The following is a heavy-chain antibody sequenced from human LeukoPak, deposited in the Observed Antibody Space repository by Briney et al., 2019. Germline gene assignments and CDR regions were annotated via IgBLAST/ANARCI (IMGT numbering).Heavy chain of an antibody. J-gene: IGHJ6*02. CDR3: AKGRAYYYGSDGMDV. CDR1: GFTFSSYA. V-gene: IGHV3-23*01. D-gene: IGHD3-10*01. CDR2: ISGSGGST. Sequence: GGSLRLYCAASGFTFSSYAMSWVRQAPGKGLEWVSAISGSGGSTYYADSVKGRFTISRDNSKNTLYLQMNSLRAEDTAVYYCAKGRAYYYGSDGMDVWGQGTTVTVSS.